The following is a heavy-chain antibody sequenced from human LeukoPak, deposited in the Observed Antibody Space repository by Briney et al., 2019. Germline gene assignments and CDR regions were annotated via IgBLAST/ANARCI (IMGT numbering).Heavy chain of an antibody. Sequence: SETLSLTCVVSDYSITSGFYWGWIRQPPGKGLEWIGTIYHSGNTYYNPSLKSRVTISMDTSKNQFSLKLSSVTAADTAVYYCARDVGVYYYYYMDVWGKGTTVTVSS. CDR2: IYHSGNT. V-gene: IGHV4-38-2*02. D-gene: IGHD1-26*01. CDR3: ARDVGVYYYYYMDV. CDR1: DYSITSGFY. J-gene: IGHJ6*03.